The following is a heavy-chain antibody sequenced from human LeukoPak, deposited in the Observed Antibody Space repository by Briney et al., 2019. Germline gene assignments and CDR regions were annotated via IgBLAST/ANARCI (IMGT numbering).Heavy chain of an antibody. Sequence: PSETLSLTCTVSGGSIGSSSYYWGCIRQPPGKGLEWIGSVYYSGRSYYNPSLKSRVTISLDRSKNQFSLRLSSVTAADTAVYFCARGYGDNSGAFDIWGQGTLVTVSS. CDR3: ARGYGDNSGAFDI. CDR2: VYYSGRS. CDR1: GGSIGSSSYY. V-gene: IGHV4-39*07. D-gene: IGHD4-23*01. J-gene: IGHJ3*02.